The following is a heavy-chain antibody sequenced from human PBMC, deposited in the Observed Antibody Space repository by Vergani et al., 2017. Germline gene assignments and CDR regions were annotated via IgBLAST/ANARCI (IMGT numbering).Heavy chain of an antibody. J-gene: IGHJ5*02. D-gene: IGHD3-10*01. CDR2: IIPIFGTA. V-gene: IGHV1-69*13. Sequence: QVQLVQSGAEVKKPGSSVKVSCKASGGTFSSYAISWVRPAPGQGLEWMGRIIPIFGTANYAQKFQGRVTITADESTSTAYMELSSLRSEDTAVYYCARSYYYYGSWTEDWFDPWGQGTLVTVSS. CDR1: GGTFSSYA. CDR3: ARSYYYYGSWTEDWFDP.